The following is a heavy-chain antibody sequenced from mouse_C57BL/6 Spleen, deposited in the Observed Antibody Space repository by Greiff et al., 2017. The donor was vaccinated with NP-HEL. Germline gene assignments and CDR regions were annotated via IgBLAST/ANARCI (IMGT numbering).Heavy chain of an antibody. J-gene: IGHJ4*01. CDR3: ARRNSNYDYYAMDY. D-gene: IGHD2-5*01. V-gene: IGHV1-64*01. CDR1: GYTFTSYW. Sequence: QVQLQQPGAELVKPGAPVKLSCKASGYTFTSYWMHWVKQRPGQGLEWIGMIHPNSGSTNYNEKFKSKATLTVDKSSSTAYMQLSSLTSEDSAVYYCARRNSNYDYYAMDYWGQGTSVTVSS. CDR2: IHPNSGST.